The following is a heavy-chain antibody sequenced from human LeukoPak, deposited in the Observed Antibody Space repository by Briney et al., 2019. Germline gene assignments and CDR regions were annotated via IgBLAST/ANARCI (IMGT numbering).Heavy chain of an antibody. V-gene: IGHV3-23*01. Sequence: GGSLRLSCAASGFTFSSYAMSWVRQAPGKGLEWVSAISGSGGSAHYADSVKGRFTISRDNSKNTVYLQMDSLRAEDTAKYYCAKTTTGYSSGRYPAWPIDYWSQGTLVTVSS. D-gene: IGHD2-15*01. CDR3: AKTTTGYSSGRYPAWPIDY. J-gene: IGHJ4*02. CDR2: ISGSGGSA. CDR1: GFTFSSYA.